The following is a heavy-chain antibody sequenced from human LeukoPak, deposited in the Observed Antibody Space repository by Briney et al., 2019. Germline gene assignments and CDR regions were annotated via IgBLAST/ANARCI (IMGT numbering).Heavy chain of an antibody. D-gene: IGHD3-10*01. CDR1: GGSILSTIYY. V-gene: IGHV4-39*07. CDR3: ARGRYYSALQH. CDR2: IHYSGPT. J-gene: IGHJ1*01. Sequence: SETLSLTCTVTGGSILSTIYYWAWIRQPPGKGLEWIGSIHYSGPTYYNPSLKSRVTISIDTSKNQFSLKLSSVTAADTAVYYCARGRYYSALQHWGQGTLVTVSS.